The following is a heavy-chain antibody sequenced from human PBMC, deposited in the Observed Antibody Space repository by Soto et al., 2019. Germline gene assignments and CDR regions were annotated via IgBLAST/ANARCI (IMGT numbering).Heavy chain of an antibody. CDR2: IYYSGST. D-gene: IGHD3-10*01. Sequence: QVQLQESGPGLVKPSQTLSLTCTVSGGSISSAGYYWSWIRQHPGKGLEWIGYIYYSGSTYYNPSLKSRVTIAVDTSKNQFSLKLSSVTAADTAVYYCATYGSGTYYPTTFDFWGQGTLVTVSS. J-gene: IGHJ4*02. V-gene: IGHV4-31*03. CDR1: GGSISSAGYY. CDR3: ATYGSGTYYPTTFDF.